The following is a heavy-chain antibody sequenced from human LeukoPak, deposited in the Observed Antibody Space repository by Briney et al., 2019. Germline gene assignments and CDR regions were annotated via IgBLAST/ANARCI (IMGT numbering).Heavy chain of an antibody. V-gene: IGHV1-46*01. D-gene: IGHD4-23*01. CDR3: ARVAGYGGNFRSDFDY. Sequence: GASVKVSCKASGYTFTSYSMHWVRQAPGQGLEWMGIINPSGGSTRYAQKFQGRVTMTRDTSTSTVYMELSSLRSEDTAVYYCARVAGYGGNFRSDFDYWGQGTLVTVSS. CDR2: INPSGGST. J-gene: IGHJ4*02. CDR1: GYTFTSYS.